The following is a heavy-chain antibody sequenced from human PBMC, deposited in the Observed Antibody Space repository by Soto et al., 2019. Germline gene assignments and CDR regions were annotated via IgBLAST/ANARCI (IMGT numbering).Heavy chain of an antibody. V-gene: IGHV4-61*01. D-gene: IGHD2-2*01. CDR1: GGSVSSGSYY. CDR3: ARFSTSCYSFDY. J-gene: IGHJ4*02. CDR2: IYYSGST. Sequence: SETLSLTCTVSGGSVSSGSYYWSWIRQPPGKGLEWIGYIYYSGSTNYNPSLKSRVTISVDTSKNQFSLKLSSVTAADTAVYYCARFSTSCYSFDYWGQGTLVTVSS.